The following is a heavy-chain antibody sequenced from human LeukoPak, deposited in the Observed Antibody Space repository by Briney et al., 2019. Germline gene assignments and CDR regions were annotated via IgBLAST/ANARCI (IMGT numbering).Heavy chain of an antibody. CDR1: GVTFHEYD. CDR2: ITRNGGTL. Sequence: QPGRSLRLSCAAAGVTFHEYDFHWVRHTPGRGLEWVSGITRNGGTLGYADSVKGRFTVSRDNAKNSLYLHMNSLRPDDTALYYCALNVGVTVADTLDYWGQGTLVTVFS. CDR3: ALNVGVTVADTLDY. V-gene: IGHV3-9*01. D-gene: IGHD4-11*01. J-gene: IGHJ4*02.